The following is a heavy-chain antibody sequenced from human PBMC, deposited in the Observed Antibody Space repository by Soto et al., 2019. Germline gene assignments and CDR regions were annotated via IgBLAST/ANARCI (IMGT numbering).Heavy chain of an antibody. CDR3: ARDRGSSGYSDDAFDI. D-gene: IGHD3-22*01. V-gene: IGHV4-31*03. J-gene: IGHJ3*02. CDR1: GGSISSGGYY. Sequence: PSETLSLTCTVSGGSISSGGYYWSWIRQHPGKGLEWIGYIYYSGSTYYNPSLKSRVTISVDTSKNQFSLKLSSVTAADTAVYYCARDRGSSGYSDDAFDIWGQGTMVTVSS. CDR2: IYYSGST.